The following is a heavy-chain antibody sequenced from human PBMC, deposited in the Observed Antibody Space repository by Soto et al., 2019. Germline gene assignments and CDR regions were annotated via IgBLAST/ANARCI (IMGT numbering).Heavy chain of an antibody. CDR3: AKGEANVDTAMYYYYGMDV. CDR2: IWYDGSNK. D-gene: IGHD5-18*01. J-gene: IGHJ6*02. Sequence: QVQLVESGGGVVQPGRSLRLSCAASGFTFSSYGMHWVRQAPGKGLEWVAVIWYDGSNKYYADSVKGRFTISRDNSKDSLYLQMNSLEGGDTAVYYCAKGEANVDTAMYYYYGMDVWGQGTTVTVSS. CDR1: GFTFSSYG. V-gene: IGHV3-33*06.